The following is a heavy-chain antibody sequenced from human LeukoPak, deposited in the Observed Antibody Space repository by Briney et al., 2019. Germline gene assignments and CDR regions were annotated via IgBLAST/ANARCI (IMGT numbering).Heavy chain of an antibody. V-gene: IGHV4-34*01. J-gene: IGHJ4*02. CDR1: GGSFSGYY. Sequence: SETLSLTCAVYGGSFSGYYWSWIRQPPGKGLEWIGEINHSGSTNYNPSLKSRVTISVDTSKNQFSLKLSSVTAADTAVYYCARARRATGTTSPFDYWGQGTLVTVSS. CDR3: ARARRATGTTSPFDY. CDR2: INHSGST. D-gene: IGHD1-1*01.